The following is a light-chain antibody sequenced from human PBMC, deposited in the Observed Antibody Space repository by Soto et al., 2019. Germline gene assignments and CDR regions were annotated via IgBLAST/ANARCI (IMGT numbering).Light chain of an antibody. CDR2: DVS. CDR3: CSYAGSYDWV. Sequence: QSALTQPRSVSGSPGQSVTISCTGTNSDVGGYNYVSWYQQYPGKAPKLMIYDVSKRPSGVPDRFSGSKSGNTASLTISGLQAEDEADYYCCSYAGSYDWVFGGGTNLTVL. J-gene: IGLJ3*02. V-gene: IGLV2-11*01. CDR1: NSDVGGYNY.